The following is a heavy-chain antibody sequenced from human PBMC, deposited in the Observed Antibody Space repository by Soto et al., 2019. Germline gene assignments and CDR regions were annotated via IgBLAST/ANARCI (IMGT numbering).Heavy chain of an antibody. V-gene: IGHV5-51*01. D-gene: IGHD3-22*01. CDR2: IYPGDSDT. CDR3: ARQGAKYYDDRSAYYES. J-gene: IGHJ4*02. Sequence: PGSSLKISCLVSVYTFSNNWIAWVRQMPGKGLEWMGIIYPGDSDTRYSPSFQGQVTMSADKYINTAYLEWSSLKASDTGIYYCARQGAKYYDDRSAYYESWGQGTPVTVSS. CDR1: VYTFSNNW.